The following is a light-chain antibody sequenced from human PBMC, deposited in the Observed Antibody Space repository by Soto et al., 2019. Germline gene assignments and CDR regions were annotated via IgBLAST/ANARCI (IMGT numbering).Light chain of an antibody. CDR1: QSVSRIY. CDR3: QQYGSSPYT. CDR2: AAS. Sequence: EIVLTQSPGTLSLSPGEKATLSCRASQSVSRIYLAWYQQKPGQAPRLLIYAASSRATGIPERYSGSGSGTDFTLTISRLESEDFAVYYCQQYGSSPYTFGRGTKLEIK. J-gene: IGKJ2*01. V-gene: IGKV3-20*01.